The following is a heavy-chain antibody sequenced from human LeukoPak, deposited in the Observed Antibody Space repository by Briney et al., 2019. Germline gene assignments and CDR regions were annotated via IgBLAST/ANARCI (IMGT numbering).Heavy chain of an antibody. CDR2: ISFNSDYI. D-gene: IGHD6-13*01. CDR1: GFTFSAYS. J-gene: IGHJ4*02. CDR3: ARYPLSSSWYFFDY. Sequence: PGGSLRLSCVVSGFTFSAYSMNWVRQAPGKGLEWVSSISFNSDYIYYADSVKGRFTISRDDAKNSLYLQMNSLRAEDTAVYYRARYPLSSSWYFFDYWGQGTLVTVSS. V-gene: IGHV3-21*01.